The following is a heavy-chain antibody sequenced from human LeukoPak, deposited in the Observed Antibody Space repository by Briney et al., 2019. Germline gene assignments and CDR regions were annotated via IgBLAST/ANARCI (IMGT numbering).Heavy chain of an antibody. D-gene: IGHD5-18*01. Sequence: SETLSLTCTVSGGSISSSSYYWGWIRQPPGKGLEWIGSIYYSGSTYYNPSLKSRVTISVDTSKNQFSLKLSSVTAADTAVYYCARSFPRSYSLQPLYFDYWGQGTLVTVSS. CDR3: ARSFPRSYSLQPLYFDY. V-gene: IGHV4-39*01. J-gene: IGHJ4*02. CDR2: IYYSGST. CDR1: GGSISSSSYY.